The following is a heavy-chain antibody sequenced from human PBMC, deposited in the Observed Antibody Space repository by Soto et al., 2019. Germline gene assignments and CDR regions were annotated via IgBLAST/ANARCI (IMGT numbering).Heavy chain of an antibody. Sequence: QVQLQESGPGLVKPSETLSLTCTVSGGSVSSGSYYWSWIRQPPGKGLEWIGYIYYSGSTNYNPSLKSRVTISVDTSKKQCSLKLSSVTAADTAVYYCAREAYSSGWYVIDYWGQGTLVTVSS. CDR3: AREAYSSGWYVIDY. D-gene: IGHD6-19*01. CDR2: IYYSGST. V-gene: IGHV4-61*01. CDR1: GGSVSSGSYY. J-gene: IGHJ4*02.